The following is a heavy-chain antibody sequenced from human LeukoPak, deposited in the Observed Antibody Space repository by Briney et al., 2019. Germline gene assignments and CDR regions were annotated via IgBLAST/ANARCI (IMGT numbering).Heavy chain of an antibody. CDR2: IFYSGNT. J-gene: IGHJ4*02. CDR3: ARLAAISGSDYPDD. Sequence: SETLSLTCTVSGVSISSYYWSWIRQPPGKGLEWIGYIFYSGNTIYNPSLKSRVTISVDTSKNHFSLRLRSVTAADTAVYYCARLAAISGSDYPDDWGQGTLFTVSS. CDR1: GVSISSYY. V-gene: IGHV4-59*08. D-gene: IGHD1-26*01.